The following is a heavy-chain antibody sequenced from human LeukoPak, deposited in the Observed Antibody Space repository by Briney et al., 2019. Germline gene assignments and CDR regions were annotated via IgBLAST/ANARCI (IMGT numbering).Heavy chain of an antibody. V-gene: IGHV4-59*01. D-gene: IGHD3-22*01. CDR3: ARNRYYYDSSGSIDAFDI. CDR2: IYYSGST. Sequence: SETLSLTCTVSGGSISSYYWSWIRQPPGKGLEWIVYIYYSGSTNYNPSPKRRVTISLDTSKNQFSLKLSSVTAADTAVYYCARNRYYYDSSGSIDAFDIWGRGTMVTVSS. CDR1: GGSISSYY. J-gene: IGHJ3*02.